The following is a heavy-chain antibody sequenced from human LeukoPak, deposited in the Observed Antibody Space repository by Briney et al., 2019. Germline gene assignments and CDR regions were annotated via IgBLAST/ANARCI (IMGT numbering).Heavy chain of an antibody. Sequence: GGSLRLSCAASGFTFSSYAMHWVRQAPGKGLEYVSAISGNGGSTYYANSVKGRFTISRDNSKNTLYLQMGSLRAEDMAVYYCARTDYYGSEIDYWGQGTLVTVSS. J-gene: IGHJ4*02. CDR3: ARTDYYGSEIDY. CDR1: GFTFSSYA. V-gene: IGHV3-64*01. D-gene: IGHD3-10*01. CDR2: ISGNGGST.